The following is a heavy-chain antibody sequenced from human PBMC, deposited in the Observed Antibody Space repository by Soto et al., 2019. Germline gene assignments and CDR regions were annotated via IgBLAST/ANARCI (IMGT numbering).Heavy chain of an antibody. CDR2: ISYDGSNK. D-gene: IGHD3-22*01. J-gene: IGHJ4*02. Sequence: QVQLVESGGGVVQPGRSLRLSCAASGFTFSSYGMHWVRQAPGKGLEWVAVISYDGSNKYYADSVKGRFTISRDNSKNTLYLQMDSQGAEDAAVYNCAKGGYDSSGYYGRDYWGQGTLVTVSS. V-gene: IGHV3-30*18. CDR3: AKGGYDSSGYYGRDY. CDR1: GFTFSSYG.